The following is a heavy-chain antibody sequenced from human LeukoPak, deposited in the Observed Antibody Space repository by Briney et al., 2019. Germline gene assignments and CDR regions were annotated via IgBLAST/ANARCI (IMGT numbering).Heavy chain of an antibody. D-gene: IGHD5-18*01. J-gene: IGHJ6*03. CDR3: AKAGPWIQLCHKPGFYYYYYMDA. Sequence: GRSLRLSCAASGFTFSSYGMHWVRQAPGKGLEWVAVISYDGSNKYYADSVKGRFTISRDNSKNTLYLQMNSLRAEDTAVYYCAKAGPWIQLCHKPGFYYYYYMDAWGKGTTVTVSS. CDR2: ISYDGSNK. V-gene: IGHV3-30*18. CDR1: GFTFSSYG.